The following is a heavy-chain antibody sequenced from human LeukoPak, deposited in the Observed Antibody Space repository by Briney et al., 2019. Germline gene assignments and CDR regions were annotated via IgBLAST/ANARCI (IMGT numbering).Heavy chain of an antibody. CDR3: AREGDGSSCGDY. Sequence: GGSLRLSCAASGFTFSSYWMSWVRQAPGKGLGWVANIKQDGSEKYYVDSVKGRFTISRDNAKKSLYLQMNSLRAEDTAVYYCAREGDGSSCGDYWGQGTLVTVSS. CDR1: GFTFSSYW. CDR2: IKQDGSEK. J-gene: IGHJ4*02. D-gene: IGHD6-13*01. V-gene: IGHV3-7*01.